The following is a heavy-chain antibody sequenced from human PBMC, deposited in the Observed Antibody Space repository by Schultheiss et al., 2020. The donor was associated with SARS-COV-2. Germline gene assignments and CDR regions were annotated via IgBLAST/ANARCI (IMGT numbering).Heavy chain of an antibody. CDR2: ISGSGQTT. J-gene: IGHJ4*02. CDR1: GFTFNIYA. V-gene: IGHV3-23*01. D-gene: IGHD6-13*01. Sequence: GGSLRLSCVASGFTFNIYAMNWVRQAPGKGLEWVSTISGSGQTTYYADSAKGRFTISRDNSKNTLYLQMDSLRVEDTAVFYCAKDGSRNIATALDYWGQGVLVTVSS. CDR3: AKDGSRNIATALDY.